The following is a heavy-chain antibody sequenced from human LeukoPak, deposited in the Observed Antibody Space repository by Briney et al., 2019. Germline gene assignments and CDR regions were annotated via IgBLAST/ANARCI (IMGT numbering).Heavy chain of an antibody. J-gene: IGHJ6*02. V-gene: IGHV3-30*03. CDR2: ISYDGSNK. CDR1: GFTFSSYG. D-gene: IGHD3-3*01. CDR3: ARDQPDSSPLRFLEATGMDV. Sequence: GGSLRLSCAASGFTFSSYGMHWVRQAPGKGLEWVAVISYDGSNKYYADSVKGRFTISRDNSKNTLYLQMNSLRAEDTAVYYCARDQPDSSPLRFLEATGMDVWGQGTTVTVSS.